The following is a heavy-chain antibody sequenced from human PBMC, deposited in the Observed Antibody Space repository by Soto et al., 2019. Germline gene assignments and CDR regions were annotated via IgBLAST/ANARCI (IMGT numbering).Heavy chain of an antibody. CDR3: VRDGTKTLRDWFDP. D-gene: IGHD1-1*01. CDR1: GASISGFY. J-gene: IGHJ5*02. Sequence: SETLSLTCTVSGASISGFYWIWIRKSAGKGLEWIGRIYATGTTDYNPSLKSRVMMSVDTSKKQFSLKLRSVTAADTAVYYCVRDGTKTLRDWFDPRGQGISVTV. CDR2: IYATGTT. V-gene: IGHV4-4*07.